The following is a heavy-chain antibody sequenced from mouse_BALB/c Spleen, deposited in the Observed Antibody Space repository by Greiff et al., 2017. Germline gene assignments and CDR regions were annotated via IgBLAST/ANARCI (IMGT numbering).Heavy chain of an antibody. J-gene: IGHJ2*01. CDR3: ARQVVRGYFDY. Sequence: EVKLEESGGGLVQPGGSMKLSCVASGFTFSSYTMSWVRQTPEKRLEWVAYISNGGGSTYYPDTVKGRFTISRDNAKNTLYLQMSSLKSEDTAMYYCARQVVRGYFDYWGQGTTLTVSS. CDR2: ISNGGGST. CDR1: GFTFSSYT. D-gene: IGHD3-2*02. V-gene: IGHV5-12-2*01.